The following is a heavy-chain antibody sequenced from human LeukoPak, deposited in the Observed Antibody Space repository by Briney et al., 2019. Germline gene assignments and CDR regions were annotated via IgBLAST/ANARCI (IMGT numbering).Heavy chain of an antibody. Sequence: GGSLRLSCASSSFTFSKTWMSWVRQAPGKGLEWVGRVKSENEGGTTEYAAPVKGRFTISRDDPKKTVSLQMSSLKTEDTAMYFCTTELYCSSTTCPLTFDTWGQGTLVTVSS. CDR2: VKSENEGGTT. CDR3: TTELYCSSTTCPLTFDT. CDR1: SFTFSKTW. D-gene: IGHD2-2*01. J-gene: IGHJ4*02. V-gene: IGHV3-15*01.